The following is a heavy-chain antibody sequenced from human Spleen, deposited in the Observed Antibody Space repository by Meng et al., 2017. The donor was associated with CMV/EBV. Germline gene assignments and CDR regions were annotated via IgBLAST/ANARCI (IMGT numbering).Heavy chain of an antibody. Sequence: GESLKISCAASGFSFSGFGMNWVRQAPGKGLEWVSSISYRGTYIDYADSVKGRFTISRDNAKNSLYLQMNSLRAEDTAVYYCARDEYGYGMDVWGQGTTVTVSS. CDR3: ARDEYGYGMDV. D-gene: IGHD4/OR15-4a*01. CDR1: GFSFSGFG. CDR2: ISYRGTYI. V-gene: IGHV3-21*01. J-gene: IGHJ6*02.